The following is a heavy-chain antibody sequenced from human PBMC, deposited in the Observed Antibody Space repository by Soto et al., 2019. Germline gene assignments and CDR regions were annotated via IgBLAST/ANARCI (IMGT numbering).Heavy chain of an antibody. CDR2: IVPILGPA. Sequence: QVQLVQSGAEVKKPGSSVNVSCKASGGTFNTFAISWVRQAPGQGLEYLGGIVPILGPAFYAQRFQGRVTITADKSTNTASLELTSLSSEDTAVYYCARAAKRYFASWGQGTQVTVSS. J-gene: IGHJ4*02. CDR1: GGTFNTFA. V-gene: IGHV1-69*06. CDR3: ARAAKRYFAS.